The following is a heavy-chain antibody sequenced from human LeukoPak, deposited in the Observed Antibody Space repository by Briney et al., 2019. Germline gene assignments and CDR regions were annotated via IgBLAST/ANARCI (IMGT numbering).Heavy chain of an antibody. CDR1: GYTFTGYY. CDR3: AFGIAATGSTAY. Sequence: ASVKLSCTASGYTFTGYYMNWVRQAPGQGLEWMGWINPNSGGTNYAHKLQGRVTMTRDTSISTAYMELNRLRSDDTAVYYCAFGIAATGSTAYWGQGSLVTAYS. V-gene: IGHV1-2*02. J-gene: IGHJ4*02. D-gene: IGHD6-13*01. CDR2: INPNSGGT.